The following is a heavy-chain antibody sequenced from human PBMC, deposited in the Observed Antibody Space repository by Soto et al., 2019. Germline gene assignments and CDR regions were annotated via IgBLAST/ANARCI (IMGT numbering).Heavy chain of an antibody. CDR3: ARGSCYGSDEEYPGLYV. J-gene: IGHJ6*02. V-gene: IGHV3-23*01. D-gene: IGHD5-12*01. CDR2: TVPNDGKT. Sequence: EVLLLESGGCLVQPGGSLRLPCSGSGFPFNTYAISWVRQIPGKGLEWVSATVPNDGKTYYASSVKGRFTSSRDKSKHSVYLQMNSLKADDTAVEYCARGSCYGSDEEYPGLYVWGHAPTLNVSS. CDR1: GFPFNTYA.